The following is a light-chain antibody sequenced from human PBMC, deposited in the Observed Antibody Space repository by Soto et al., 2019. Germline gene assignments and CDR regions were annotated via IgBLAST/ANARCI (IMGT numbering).Light chain of an antibody. CDR3: QHYDTWPI. J-gene: IGKJ3*01. CDR2: GAS. CDR1: QSVSAN. Sequence: EIVMTQSPATLSVSPGERATLSCRASQSVSANLAWYQQKPGQAPRLLIYGASTMAAGIPARFSGSGSGTEFTLTIRGLQSEHFEVYYDQHYDTWPIFGPGTKVVLK. V-gene: IGKV3-15*01.